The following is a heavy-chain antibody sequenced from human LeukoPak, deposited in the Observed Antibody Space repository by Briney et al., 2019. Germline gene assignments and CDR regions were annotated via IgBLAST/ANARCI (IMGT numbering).Heavy chain of an antibody. CDR2: IIPIFGTA. D-gene: IGHD2-2*01. Sequence: VKVSCKASGYTFTGYYMHWVRQAPGQGLEWMGGIIPIFGTANYAQKFQGRVTITTDESTSTAYMELSSLRSEDTAVYYCARPYCSSTSCYHSYAFDIWGQGTMVTVSS. CDR1: GYTFTGYY. CDR3: ARPYCSSTSCYHSYAFDI. J-gene: IGHJ3*02. V-gene: IGHV1-69*13.